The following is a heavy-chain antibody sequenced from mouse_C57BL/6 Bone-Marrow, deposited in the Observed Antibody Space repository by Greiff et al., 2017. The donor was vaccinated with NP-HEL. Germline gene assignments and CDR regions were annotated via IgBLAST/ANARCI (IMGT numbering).Heavy chain of an antibody. D-gene: IGHD1-1*01. CDR1: GYTFTSYG. Sequence: QVQLQQSGAELARPGASVKLSCKASGYTFTSYGISWVKQRTGQGLEWIGEIYPRSGNTYYNEKFKGKATLTADKSSSTAYMELRSLTSEDSAVYFCARCWGFSTTVVAFYAMDYWGQGTSVTVSS. V-gene: IGHV1-81*01. CDR3: ARCWGFSTTVVAFYAMDY. CDR2: IYPRSGNT. J-gene: IGHJ4*01.